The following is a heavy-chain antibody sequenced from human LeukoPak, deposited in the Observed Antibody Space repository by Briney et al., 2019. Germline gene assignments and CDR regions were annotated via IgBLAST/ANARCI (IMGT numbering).Heavy chain of an antibody. J-gene: IGHJ6*03. D-gene: IGHD4/OR15-4a*01. Sequence: PGGSLRLSCAASGFTFNTYTMNWVRQAPGKGLEWVSSISSSNSYIDYADSMKGRFTISRDNAKNSLYLQMNSLRAEDTAVYYCARYGAPFYYYYMDVWGKGTTVTVSS. CDR1: GFTFNTYT. CDR3: ARYGAPFYYYYMDV. CDR2: ISSSNSYI. V-gene: IGHV3-21*01.